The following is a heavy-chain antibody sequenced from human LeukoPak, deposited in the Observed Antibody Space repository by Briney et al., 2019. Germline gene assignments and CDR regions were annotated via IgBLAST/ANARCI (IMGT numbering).Heavy chain of an antibody. D-gene: IGHD6-13*01. CDR3: AKDYSSSWYGYFDY. CDR1: GFTFSSYA. V-gene: IGHV3-23*01. Sequence: PGGSLRLSCAASGFTFSSYAMSWVRQAPGKGLEWVSAISGSGGSTYYADSVKGRFTISRDNPKNTLYLQMNSLRAEDTAVYYCAKDYSSSWYGYFDYWGQGTLVTVSS. CDR2: ISGSGGST. J-gene: IGHJ4*02.